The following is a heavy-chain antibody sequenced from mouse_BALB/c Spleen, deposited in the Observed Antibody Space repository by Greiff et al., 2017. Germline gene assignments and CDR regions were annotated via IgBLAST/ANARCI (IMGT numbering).Heavy chain of an antibody. CDR2: INSNGGST. Sequence: EVMLVESGGGLVKLGGSLKLSCAASGFTFSSYYMSWVRQTPEKRLELVAAINSNGGSTYYPDTVKGRFTISRDNAKNTLYLQMSSLKSEDTALYYCARQVYGNFLFDYWGQGTTLTVSS. CDR3: ARQVYGNFLFDY. V-gene: IGHV5-6-2*01. J-gene: IGHJ2*01. D-gene: IGHD1-1*01. CDR1: GFTFSSYY.